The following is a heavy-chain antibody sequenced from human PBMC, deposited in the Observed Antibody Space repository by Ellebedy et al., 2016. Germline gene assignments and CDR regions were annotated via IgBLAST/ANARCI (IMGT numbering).Heavy chain of an antibody. Sequence: SETLSLTCTVSGGSISSSSYYWGWIRQPPGKGLEWIGSIYYSGSTYYNPSLKSRVTISVDTSKNQFSLKLSSVTAADTAVYYCARIILVNPRLGVYYFDYWGQGTLVTVSS. D-gene: IGHD2-2*01. CDR3: ARIILVNPRLGVYYFDY. J-gene: IGHJ4*02. CDR1: GGSISSSSYY. V-gene: IGHV4-39*01. CDR2: IYYSGST.